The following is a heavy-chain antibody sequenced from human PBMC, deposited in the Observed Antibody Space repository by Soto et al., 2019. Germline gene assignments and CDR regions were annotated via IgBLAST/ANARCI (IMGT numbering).Heavy chain of an antibody. J-gene: IGHJ6*02. V-gene: IGHV4-39*01. CDR3: ERQGEVLYYYYGMDV. CDR1: GGSISSSSYY. CDR2: IYYSGST. Sequence: SETLSLTCTVSGGSISSSSYYWGWIRQPPGKGLEWIGSIYYSGSTYYNPSLKSRVTISVDTSKNQFSLKLSSVTAADTAVYYCERQGEVLYYYYGMDVWGQGTTVNVSS. D-gene: IGHD1-1*01.